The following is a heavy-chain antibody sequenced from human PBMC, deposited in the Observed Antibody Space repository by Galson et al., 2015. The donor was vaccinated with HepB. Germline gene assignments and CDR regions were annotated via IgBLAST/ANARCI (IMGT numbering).Heavy chain of an antibody. CDR3: ARLQGGDAFDI. V-gene: IGHV5-10-1*01. J-gene: IGHJ3*02. Sequence: PSFQGHVTISADKSISTAYLQWTSLKASDTAIYYCARLQGGDAFDIWGQGTMVTVSS. D-gene: IGHD3-16*01.